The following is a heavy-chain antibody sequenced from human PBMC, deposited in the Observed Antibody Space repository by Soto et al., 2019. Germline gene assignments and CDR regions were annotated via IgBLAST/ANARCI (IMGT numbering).Heavy chain of an antibody. CDR2: INPIDAST. J-gene: IGHJ6*02. V-gene: IGHV1-46*01. CDR3: ARKGYPYRKSGLDV. D-gene: IGHD5-18*01. CDR1: GYAFTNYY. Sequence: QAHLEQSGTEVKNPGASVKVSCKASGYAFTNYYMHWVRQTPGQGLEWVGVINPIDASTRYTQKFQDRVTLTTDTSTSTVYLELSSLKSDDTAVYYCARKGYPYRKSGLDVWGQGTTVIVSS.